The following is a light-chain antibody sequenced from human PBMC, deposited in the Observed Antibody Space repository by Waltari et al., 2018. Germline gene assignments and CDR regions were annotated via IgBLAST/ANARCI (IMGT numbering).Light chain of an antibody. V-gene: IGKV3-15*01. J-gene: IGKJ4*01. Sequence: DIVMTQSPATLPVSPGERATHSCRASQSVSSNLAWYQQKPGQAPRLLIYGASTRATGIPARFSGSGSGTEFTLTISSLQSEDFAVYYCQQYNNWPPLTFGGGTKVEIK. CDR2: GAS. CDR1: QSVSSN. CDR3: QQYNNWPPLT.